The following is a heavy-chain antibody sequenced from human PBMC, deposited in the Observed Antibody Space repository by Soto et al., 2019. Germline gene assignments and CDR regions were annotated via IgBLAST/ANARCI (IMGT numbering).Heavy chain of an antibody. CDR3: AKEGAPNTVVRGAGCDP. CDR2: INPGSGNT. CDR1: GYTFSSYT. Sequence: QVHLMQSGAEVKKPGASVKVSCKTSGYTFSSYTMHWVRQAPGQRLEWMGWINPGSGNTRYSQNFQGRVTFTRDTSANTAFMELSSLRFEDTAVYYCAKEGAPNTVVRGAGCDPWGQGTVVTVSS. V-gene: IGHV1-3*01. J-gene: IGHJ5*02. D-gene: IGHD3-10*01.